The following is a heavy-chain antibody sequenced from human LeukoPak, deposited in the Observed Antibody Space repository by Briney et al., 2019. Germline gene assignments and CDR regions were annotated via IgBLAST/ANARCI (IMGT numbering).Heavy chain of an antibody. CDR3: ARGGTILWWSVAFDI. CDR2: INHSGST. CDR1: GGSFSAYY. J-gene: IGHJ3*02. V-gene: IGHV4-34*01. Sequence: PSETLSLTCAVYGGSFSAYYWTWIRQPPGKGLEWIGEINHSGSTNYNPSLKSRVTISVDTSKNQFSLKLSSVTAADTAVYYCARGGTILWWSVAFDIWGQGTMVTVSS. D-gene: IGHD2-21*01.